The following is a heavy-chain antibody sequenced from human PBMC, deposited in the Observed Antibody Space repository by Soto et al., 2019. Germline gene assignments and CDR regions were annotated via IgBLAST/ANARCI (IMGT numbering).Heavy chain of an antibody. CDR2: IQTDGRNA. J-gene: IGHJ6*02. CDR3: ARGIRNYYGMDV. V-gene: IGHV3-74*01. CDR1: GFTFSSYW. D-gene: IGHD1-20*01. Sequence: PGGSLRLSCAASGFTFSSYWMHWVRQAPGKGLVWVSRIQTDGRNANYAESVRGRFTISRDNAQNTVFLQMSSLRAEDTAVYYCARGIRNYYGMDVWGQGTTVTVS.